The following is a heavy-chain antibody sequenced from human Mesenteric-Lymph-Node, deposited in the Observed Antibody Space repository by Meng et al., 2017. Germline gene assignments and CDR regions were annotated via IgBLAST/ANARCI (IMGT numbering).Heavy chain of an antibody. CDR1: GFTFSSYA. Sequence: GESLKISCAASGFTFSSYAMSWVRQAPGKGLEWVSAISGSGGSTYYADSVKGRFTISRDNSKNTLYLQMNSLRAEDTAVYYCAKSHYDPVVVNEDYPSWFDPWGQGTLVTVSS. D-gene: IGHD3-22*01. V-gene: IGHV3-23*01. J-gene: IGHJ5*02. CDR3: AKSHYDPVVVNEDYPSWFDP. CDR2: ISGSGGST.